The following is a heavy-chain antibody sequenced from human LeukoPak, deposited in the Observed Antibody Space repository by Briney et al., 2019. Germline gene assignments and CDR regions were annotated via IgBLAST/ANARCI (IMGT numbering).Heavy chain of an antibody. CDR1: GVTVSTIY. V-gene: IGHV3-53*01. CDR2: IYPDGKA. Sequence: PGGSLRLSCAASGVTVSTIYMGWVRQAPGKGLDWVSVIYPDGKAYYAGSVKGRFTISRDSSEHTLFLQMNSLRAEDTAVYYCATLKGWYGEGCFDYWGQGTLVTVSS. CDR3: ATLKGWYGEGCFDY. D-gene: IGHD3-10*01. J-gene: IGHJ4*02.